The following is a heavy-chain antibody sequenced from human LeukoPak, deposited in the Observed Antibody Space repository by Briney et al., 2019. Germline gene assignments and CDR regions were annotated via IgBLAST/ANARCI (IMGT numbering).Heavy chain of an antibody. CDR1: GFSLSTSGVG. CDR2: IYWDDDK. D-gene: IGHD3-16*01. Sequence: SGPTLVNPTQTLTLACTFSGFSLSTSGVGLGWIRQAPGKALEWLALIYWDDDKRYSPSLKSRLTITKDTSKNQVVLTMTNMDPVDTATYYCAHRQYHFGALTFDIWGQGTVVTVSS. CDR3: AHRQYHFGALTFDI. J-gene: IGHJ3*02. V-gene: IGHV2-5*02.